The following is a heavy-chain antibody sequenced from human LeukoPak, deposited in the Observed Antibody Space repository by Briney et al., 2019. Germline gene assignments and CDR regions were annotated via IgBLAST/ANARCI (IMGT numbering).Heavy chain of an antibody. CDR1: GFIFNNYA. CDR3: ARVSGSSGWYGGYYFDY. Sequence: GGSLRLSCAGSGFIFNNYAMHWVRQPPGKGLEWVSGISWNSGSIDYADSVKGRFTTSRDNAKNSLYLQMNSLRAEDTAVYYCARVSGSSGWYGGYYFDYWGQGTLVTVSS. V-gene: IGHV3-9*01. CDR2: ISWNSGSI. D-gene: IGHD6-19*01. J-gene: IGHJ4*02.